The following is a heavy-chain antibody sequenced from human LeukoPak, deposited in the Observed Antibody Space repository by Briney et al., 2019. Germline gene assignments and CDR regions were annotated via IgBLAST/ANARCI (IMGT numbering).Heavy chain of an antibody. Sequence: SQTLSLTCTVSGGSISSGGYYWSWIRQHPGKGLEWIGYTYYSGSTYYNPSLKSRVTISVDTSKNQFSLKLSSVTAADTAVYYCARGAYDSSGYYDYWGQGTLVTVSS. CDR2: TYYSGST. J-gene: IGHJ4*02. V-gene: IGHV4-31*03. CDR3: ARGAYDSSGYYDY. D-gene: IGHD3-22*01. CDR1: GGSISSGGYY.